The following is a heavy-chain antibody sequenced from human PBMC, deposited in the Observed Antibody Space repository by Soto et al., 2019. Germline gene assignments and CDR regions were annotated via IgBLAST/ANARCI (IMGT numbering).Heavy chain of an antibody. Sequence: SEPLSLTCAVYGGSFSGYYWDWIRQPPEKGLEWIGTTYYNGNSYYNPSLKSRVTMSVDTSKNQFSLKLISVTAADTAVYYCASHLVAVVIKGWGYWRQVPLVTVS. V-gene: IGHV4-34*01. CDR3: ASHLVAVVIKGWGY. J-gene: IGHJ4*02. D-gene: IGHD2-15*01. CDR1: GGSFSGYY. CDR2: TYYNGNS.